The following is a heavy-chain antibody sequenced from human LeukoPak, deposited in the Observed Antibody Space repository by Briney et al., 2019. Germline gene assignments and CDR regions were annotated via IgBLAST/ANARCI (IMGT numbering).Heavy chain of an antibody. V-gene: IGHV4-39*07. Sequence: PSQTLSLTCTVSGGSISSSSYYWGWIRQPPGKGLEWIGSIYYSGSTYYNPSLKSRVTISVDTSKNQFSLKLGSVTAADTAVYYCARKTYYYDSSGEDGGPAFDIWGQGTMVTVSS. CDR1: GGSISSSSYY. J-gene: IGHJ3*02. D-gene: IGHD3-22*01. CDR2: IYYSGST. CDR3: ARKTYYYDSSGEDGGPAFDI.